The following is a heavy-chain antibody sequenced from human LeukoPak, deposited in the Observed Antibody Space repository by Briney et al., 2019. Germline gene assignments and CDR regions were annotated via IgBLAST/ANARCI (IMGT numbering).Heavy chain of an antibody. V-gene: IGHV1-2*02. CDR2: INPNSGGT. Sequence: ASVKVSCKASGYTFTGYYMHWVRQAPGQGLEWMGWINPNSGGTNYAQKFQGRVTMTRDTSISTAYMELSRLRSDDTAVYYCARLLYCSSTSCYTEDWYFDLWVRGTLVTVSS. D-gene: IGHD2-2*02. CDR1: GYTFTGYY. CDR3: ARLLYCSSTSCYTEDWYFDL. J-gene: IGHJ2*01.